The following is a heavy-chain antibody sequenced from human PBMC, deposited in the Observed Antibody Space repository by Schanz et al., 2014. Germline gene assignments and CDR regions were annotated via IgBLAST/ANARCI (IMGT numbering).Heavy chain of an antibody. Sequence: QVQLVESGGRLVKPGGSLRLSCAASGLTFSDYFMSWVRQAPGKGLEWVSTVYMSAASTRYADSVKGRFIISRDSSKNTLFLQMNSLRPEDTALYFCARDEGRDGYNLAFDVWGQGTLVTVSS. V-gene: IGHV3-11*01. CDR2: VYMSAAST. J-gene: IGHJ3*01. D-gene: IGHD5-12*01. CDR1: GLTFSDYF. CDR3: ARDEGRDGYNLAFDV.